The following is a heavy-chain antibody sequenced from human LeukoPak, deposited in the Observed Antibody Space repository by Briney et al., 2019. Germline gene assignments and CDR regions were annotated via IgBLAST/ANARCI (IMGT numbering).Heavy chain of an antibody. CDR1: GGSISSYY. D-gene: IGHD4-17*01. V-gene: IGHV4-59*08. J-gene: IGHJ4*02. Sequence: PSETLSLTCTVSGGSISSYYWSWIRQPPGKGLEWIGYIYYSGSTNYNPSLKSRVTISVDTSKDQFSLKLSSVTAADTAVYYCAGYYGDYVFNCWGQGTLVTVSS. CDR3: AGYYGDYVFNC. CDR2: IYYSGST.